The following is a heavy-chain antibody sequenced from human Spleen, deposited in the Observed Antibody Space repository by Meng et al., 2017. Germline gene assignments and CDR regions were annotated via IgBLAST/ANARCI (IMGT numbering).Heavy chain of an antibody. V-gene: IGHV1-69*13. CDR3: ARAKKEVRFLAWANWFDP. CDR1: GGTFSSYA. CDR2: IIPIFGTA. J-gene: IGHJ5*02. D-gene: IGHD3-3*01. Sequence: SVKVSCKASGGTFSSYAISWVRQAPGQGLEWMGGIIPIFGTANYAQKFQGRVTITADESASTVYMELSSLRSEDTAVYYCARAKKEVRFLAWANWFDPWGQGTLVTVSS.